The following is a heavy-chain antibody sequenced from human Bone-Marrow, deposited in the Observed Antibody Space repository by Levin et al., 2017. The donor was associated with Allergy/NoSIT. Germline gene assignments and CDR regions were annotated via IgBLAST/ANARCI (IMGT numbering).Heavy chain of an antibody. CDR2: IYHSGST. D-gene: IGHD1-14*01. CDR3: ATPGAGREGFDY. J-gene: IGHJ4*02. Sequence: TSETLSLTCAVSGYSISSGYYWGWIRQPPGKGLEWIGSIYHSGSTYYNPSLKSRVTISVDTSKNQFSLKLSSVTAADTAVYYCATPGAGREGFDYWGQGTLVTVSS. CDR1: GYSISSGYY. V-gene: IGHV4-38-2*01.